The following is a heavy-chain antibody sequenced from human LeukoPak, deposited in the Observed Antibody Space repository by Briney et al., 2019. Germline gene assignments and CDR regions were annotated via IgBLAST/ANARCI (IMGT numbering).Heavy chain of an antibody. V-gene: IGHV4-34*01. CDR2: INHSGST. CDR3: ASRRSRIAAAGIGHFQH. CDR1: GGSFSGYY. Sequence: SETLSLTCAVYGGSFSGYYWSWIRQPPGKGLEWIGEINHSGSTNYNPSLKSRVTISVDTSKNQFSLKLSSVTAADTAVYYCASRRSRIAAAGIGHFQHWGQGTLVTVSS. D-gene: IGHD6-13*01. J-gene: IGHJ1*01.